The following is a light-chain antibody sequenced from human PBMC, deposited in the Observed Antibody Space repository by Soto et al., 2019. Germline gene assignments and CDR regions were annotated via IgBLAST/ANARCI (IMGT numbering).Light chain of an antibody. CDR2: DNN. CDR1: NXNIGNNY. J-gene: IGLJ1*01. CDR3: GTWDSSLSTYV. Sequence: QSVLTQPPSVSAAPGQKVTISCSGSNXNIGNNYVSWYQQLPGTAPKPLIYDNNKRPSGIPDRFSGSKSGTSATLGITGLQTGDEADYYCGTWDSSLSTYVFGIGTKVTVL. V-gene: IGLV1-51*01.